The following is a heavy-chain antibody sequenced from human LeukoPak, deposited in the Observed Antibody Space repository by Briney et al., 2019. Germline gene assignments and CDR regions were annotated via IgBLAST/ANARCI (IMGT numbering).Heavy chain of an antibody. Sequence: GGSLRLSCAASGFTFSSYAMSWVRQAPGKGLEWVSAISGSGGSTYYADSVKGRFTISRDNSKNTLYLQMNSLRAEDTAVYYGAKDIGDWRRVFNYWGQGTLVTVSS. CDR1: GFTFSSYA. V-gene: IGHV3-23*01. CDR2: ISGSGGST. D-gene: IGHD3-10*01. CDR3: AKDIGDWRRVFNY. J-gene: IGHJ4*02.